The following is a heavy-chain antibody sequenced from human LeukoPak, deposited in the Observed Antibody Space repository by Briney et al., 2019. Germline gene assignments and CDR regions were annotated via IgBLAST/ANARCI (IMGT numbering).Heavy chain of an antibody. CDR1: GGSFSGYY. V-gene: IGHV4-34*01. J-gene: IGHJ6*03. D-gene: IGHD6-13*01. CDR3: ARRGYSSSWAHYYYYYMDV. Sequence: SETLSLTCAVYGGSFSGYYWCWICQPPGQGLEWIGEINHRGSANYNPSPTSRVTMPVDTSKNQFSLKLSYLTAADTAVYYCARRGYSSSWAHYYYYYMDVWGKGTTVTISS. CDR2: INHRGSA.